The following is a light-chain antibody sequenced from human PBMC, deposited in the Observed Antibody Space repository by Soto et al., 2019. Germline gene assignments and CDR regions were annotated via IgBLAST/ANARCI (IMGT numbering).Light chain of an antibody. CDR1: SSDVGGYNY. J-gene: IGLJ3*02. CDR2: EVS. V-gene: IGLV2-8*01. Sequence: QSVLTQPPSASGTPGKSVTISCTGTSSDVGGYNYVSWYQQYPGKAPKLMIYEVSKRHSGVPDRFSGSKSGKTASLTVSGLQPEDEADYYCTSYAGSNIWVFGGGTKLTVL. CDR3: TSYAGSNIWV.